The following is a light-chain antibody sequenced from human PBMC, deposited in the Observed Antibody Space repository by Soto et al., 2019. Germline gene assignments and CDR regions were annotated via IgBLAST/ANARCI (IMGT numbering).Light chain of an antibody. J-gene: IGKJ1*01. CDR2: LTS. CDR1: QAVNTR. V-gene: IGKV3-20*01. Sequence: IVLTQSPATLSAFPGGRVTLSCRASQAVNTRLAWYQHKPGQAPRLLIYLTSNRATGIPDRFSASGSGTDFTLTISRLEPEDFAVYYCQQYESSPRTFGQGTKVDIK. CDR3: QQYESSPRT.